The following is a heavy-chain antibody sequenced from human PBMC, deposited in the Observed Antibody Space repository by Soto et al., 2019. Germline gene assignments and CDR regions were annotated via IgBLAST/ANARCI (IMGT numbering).Heavy chain of an antibody. V-gene: IGHV4-4*02. Sequence: SETLSLTCAVSGGSISSSNWWSWVRQPPGKGLEWIGGIYHSGSTNYNPSLKSRVTISVDKSKNQFSLELSSVTAADTAVYYCARRPRLEGYYYYGMDVWGQGTTVTVSS. D-gene: IGHD3-3*01. CDR3: ARRPRLEGYYYYGMDV. J-gene: IGHJ6*02. CDR1: GGSISSSNW. CDR2: IYHSGST.